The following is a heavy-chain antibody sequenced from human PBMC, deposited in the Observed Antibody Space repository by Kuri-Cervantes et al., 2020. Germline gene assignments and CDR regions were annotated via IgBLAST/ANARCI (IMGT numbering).Heavy chain of an antibody. D-gene: IGHD3-10*01. CDR2: IRSKAYGGTT. CDR1: GFTFGDYA. CDR3: ARPGEGSGSYGAFDI. Sequence: GGSLRLSCTASGFTFGDYAMSWVRQAPGKGLEWVGFIRSKAYGGTTEYAASVKGRFTISRDDSKSIAYLQMNSLKTEDTAVYYCARPGEGSGSYGAFDIWGQGTVVTVSS. J-gene: IGHJ3*02. V-gene: IGHV3-49*04.